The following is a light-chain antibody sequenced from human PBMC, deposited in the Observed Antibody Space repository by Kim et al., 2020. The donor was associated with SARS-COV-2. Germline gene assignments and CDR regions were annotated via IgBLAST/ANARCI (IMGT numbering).Light chain of an antibody. CDR1: SSDVGGYNY. J-gene: IGLJ3*02. CDR3: SSYTSSSTWV. Sequence: LTQPASVSGSPGQSITISCTGTSSDVGGYNYVSWYQQHPGKAPKLMISDVSKRPSGVSNRFSGSKSGNTASLTISGLQAEDEADYYCSSYTSSSTWVFGGGTQLTVL. V-gene: IGLV2-14*01. CDR2: DVS.